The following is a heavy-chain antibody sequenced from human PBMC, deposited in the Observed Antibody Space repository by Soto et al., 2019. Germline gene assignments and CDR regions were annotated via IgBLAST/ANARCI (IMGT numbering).Heavy chain of an antibody. CDR2: IYHSGST. Sequence: QVQLQESGPGLVKPSGTLSLTCAVSGGSISSSNWWSWVRQPPGKGLEWIGEIYHSGSTNYNPSLKSRVAISVDKSKTQFSLKLSSGPAAATAVYYCARVVGGYYYGMDFWGQGTTVNVSS. CDR3: ARVVGGYYYGMDF. V-gene: IGHV4-4*02. J-gene: IGHJ6*02. D-gene: IGHD2-2*01. CDR1: GGSISSSNW.